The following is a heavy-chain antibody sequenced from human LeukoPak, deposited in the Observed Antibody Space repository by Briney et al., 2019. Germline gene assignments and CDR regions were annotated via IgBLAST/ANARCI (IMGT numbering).Heavy chain of an antibody. J-gene: IGHJ5*02. CDR3: ARGVFDYDFWSGYINWFDP. CDR1: GYTFTSYD. CDR2: MNPNSGNI. V-gene: IGHV1-8*01. D-gene: IGHD3-3*01. Sequence: ASVKVSCKASGYTFTSYDINWVRQATGQGLEWMGWMNPNSGNIGYAQKFQGRVTMTRNTSISTAYMELSSLRSEDTAVYYCARGVFDYDFWSGYINWFDPWGQGTLVTVSS.